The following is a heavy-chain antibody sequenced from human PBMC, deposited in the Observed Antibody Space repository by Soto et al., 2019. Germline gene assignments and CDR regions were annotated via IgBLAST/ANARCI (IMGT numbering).Heavy chain of an antibody. CDR1: GYSISSGYH. V-gene: IGHV4-38-2*02. CDR2: VHYSGNT. J-gene: IGHJ5*02. Sequence: SETLSLTCTVSGYSISSGYHWAWIRQPPGKGLEWLGSVHYSGNTHYNPSLKSRLTIPVDKSKNQFSLNLSSVTAADTAVYYCARQDRVVAEGRWFDPWGQGTLVTVSS. CDR3: ARQDRVVAEGRWFDP. D-gene: IGHD2-15*01.